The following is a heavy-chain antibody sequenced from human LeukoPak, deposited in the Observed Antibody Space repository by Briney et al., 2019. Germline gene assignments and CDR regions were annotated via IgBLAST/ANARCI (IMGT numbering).Heavy chain of an antibody. J-gene: IGHJ4*02. V-gene: IGHV1-8*01. D-gene: IGHD3-10*01. Sequence: KXXCKASGYTFTSYDINWVRQAPGQGLEWMGWMSPNSGNTGYAQKFQGGVTMTRNTSISTAYMELSSLRSEDTAVYYCITGYYGSGRQEPIDYWGQGTLVTVSS. CDR3: ITGYYGSGRQEPIDY. CDR1: GYTFTSYD. CDR2: MSPNSGNT.